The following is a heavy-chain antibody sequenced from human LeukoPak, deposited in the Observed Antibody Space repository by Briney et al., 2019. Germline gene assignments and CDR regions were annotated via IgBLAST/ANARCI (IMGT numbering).Heavy chain of an antibody. Sequence: ASVKVSCKASGYTFTSYAMHWVRQAPGQRLEWMGWINAGDGNTKYSQKFQGRVTITRDTSISTAYMELSRLRSDDTAVYYCARGAYYYAPSREKIDYWGQGTLVTVSS. CDR2: INAGDGNT. V-gene: IGHV1-3*01. J-gene: IGHJ4*02. CDR3: ARGAYYYAPSREKIDY. D-gene: IGHD3-10*01. CDR1: GYTFTSYA.